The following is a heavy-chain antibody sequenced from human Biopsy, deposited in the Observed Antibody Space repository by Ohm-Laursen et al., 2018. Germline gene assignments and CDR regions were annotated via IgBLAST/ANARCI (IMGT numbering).Heavy chain of an antibody. Sequence: GSLRLSCAASGFTFSSYSMNWVRQAPGKGLEWVSSISSSSSYIYYADSVKGRFTISRDNAKNSLYLQMNSLRAEDTAVYYCARERGRKSIAATDYWGQGVLATVSS. J-gene: IGHJ4*02. CDR3: ARERGRKSIAATDY. CDR2: ISSSSSYI. D-gene: IGHD6-6*01. V-gene: IGHV3-21*01. CDR1: GFTFSSYS.